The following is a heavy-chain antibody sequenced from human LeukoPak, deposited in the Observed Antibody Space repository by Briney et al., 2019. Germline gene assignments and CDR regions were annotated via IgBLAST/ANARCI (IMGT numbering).Heavy chain of an antibody. CDR3: ARVIDYYDNWFDP. J-gene: IGHJ5*02. CDR2: ISATNTDI. CDR1: GFTFSDYH. D-gene: IGHD3-22*01. V-gene: IGHV3-11*04. Sequence: GGSLRLSCAASGFTFSDYHMSWIRQAPGKGLEWVSYISATNTDIHYTDSVKGRFTISRDKAKNSLYLQMNSLRAEDTAVYYCARVIDYYDNWFDPWGQGTLVTVSS.